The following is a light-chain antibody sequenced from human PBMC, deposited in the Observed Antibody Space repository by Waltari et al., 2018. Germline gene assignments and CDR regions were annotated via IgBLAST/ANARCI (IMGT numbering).Light chain of an antibody. V-gene: IGKV1-6*01. CDR2: AAS. CDR3: LQDYNYPFT. CDR1: QDIKND. Sequence: AIQMTQSPSSLSASVGARVTFTCRSSQDIKNDFGWFQQTPGKAPKLLISAASRLQTGVPSRFSGSGSGTDFTLTISSLQPEDFATYYCLQDYNYPFTFGPGTTVNIK. J-gene: IGKJ3*01.